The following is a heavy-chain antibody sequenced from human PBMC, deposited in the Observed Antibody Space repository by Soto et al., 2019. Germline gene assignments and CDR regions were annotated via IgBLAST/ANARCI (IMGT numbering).Heavy chain of an antibody. CDR1: GGSISSGTYT. D-gene: IGHD3-10*01. CDR2: IYATGGT. J-gene: IGHJ5*02. CDR3: ARDLAVRGAMGWFDP. Sequence: TSETLSLTCAVSGGSISSGTYTWNWIRQPPGKGLEWIGFIYATGGTFYNASFKGRVTITVDRSKNDFSLRLTSVTAADTAVYYCARDLAVRGAMGWFDPWGQGTLVTVSS. V-gene: IGHV4-30-2*01.